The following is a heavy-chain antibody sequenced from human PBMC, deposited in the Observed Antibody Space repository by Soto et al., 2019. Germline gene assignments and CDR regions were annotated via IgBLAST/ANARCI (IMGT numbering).Heavy chain of an antibody. Sequence: ASVKGSCKAAGYTFTGYYMHWVRQAPGQGLEWMGWINPNSGGTNYAQKFQGWVTMTRDTSISTAYMELSRLRSDDTAVYYCARGGGVWGFHDGYFDYWGQGTLVTVSS. CDR1: GYTFTGYY. D-gene: IGHD3-3*01. V-gene: IGHV1-2*04. CDR3: ARGGGVWGFHDGYFDY. J-gene: IGHJ4*02. CDR2: INPNSGGT.